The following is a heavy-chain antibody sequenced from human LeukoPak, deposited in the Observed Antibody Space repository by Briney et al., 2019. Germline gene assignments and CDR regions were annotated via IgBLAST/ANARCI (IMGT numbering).Heavy chain of an antibody. J-gene: IGHJ4*02. V-gene: IGHV3-23*01. Sequence: GGSLRLSCAASGFTFSKYAMSWVRQAPGKGLEWVSVISGSSESTYYADSVEGRFTISRDNSKNMLYVQMDSLRGEDTAVYYCAKGEMATFAHWGQGTLVIVPS. D-gene: IGHD5-24*01. CDR1: GFTFSKYA. CDR2: ISGSSEST. CDR3: AKGEMATFAH.